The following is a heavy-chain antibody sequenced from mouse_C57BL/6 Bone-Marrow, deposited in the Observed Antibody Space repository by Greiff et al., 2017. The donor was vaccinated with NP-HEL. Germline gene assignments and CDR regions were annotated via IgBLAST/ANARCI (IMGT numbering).Heavy chain of an antibody. CDR2: ISDGGSYT. CDR3: ARDDYGSMDD. J-gene: IGHJ4*01. Sequence: EVKVVESGGGLVKPGGSLKLSCAASGFTFSSYAMSWVRQTPEKRLEWVATISDGGSYTYYPDNVKGRFTISRDNAKNNLYLQMSHLKSEDTAIYYCARDDYGSMDDWGQGTSVTVAS. CDR1: GFTFSSYA. D-gene: IGHD1-1*01. V-gene: IGHV5-4*01.